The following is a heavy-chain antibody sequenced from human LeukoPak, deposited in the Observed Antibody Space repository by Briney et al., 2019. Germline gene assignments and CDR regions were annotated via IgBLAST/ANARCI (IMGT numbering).Heavy chain of an antibody. D-gene: IGHD3-10*01. CDR1: GFTFSSYG. J-gene: IGHJ4*02. CDR2: IYSGGST. Sequence: GGSLRLSCAASGFTFSSYGIHWVRQAPGKGLEWVSLIYSGGSTYYADSVKGRFTISRDNSKNTVYLQVNSLRAEDTAVYYCARDGGMVRGVIIRGDYFDYWGQGTLVTVSS. CDR3: ARDGGMVRGVIIRGDYFDY. V-gene: IGHV3-NL1*01.